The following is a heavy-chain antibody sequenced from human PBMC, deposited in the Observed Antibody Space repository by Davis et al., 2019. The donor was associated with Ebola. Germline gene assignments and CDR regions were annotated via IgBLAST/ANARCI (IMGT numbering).Heavy chain of an antibody. CDR1: GFTFSGSA. D-gene: IGHD2-21*02. CDR2: IRSKANSYAT. CDR3: TAGWCGGDCYRRNHDYYYYYGMDV. Sequence: PGGSLRLSCAASGFTFSGSAMHWVRQASGKGLEWVGRIRSKANSYATAYAASVKGRFTISRDDSKNTAYLQMNSLKTEDTAVYYCTAGWCGGDCYRRNHDYYYYYGMDVWGKGTTVTVSS. V-gene: IGHV3-73*01. J-gene: IGHJ6*04.